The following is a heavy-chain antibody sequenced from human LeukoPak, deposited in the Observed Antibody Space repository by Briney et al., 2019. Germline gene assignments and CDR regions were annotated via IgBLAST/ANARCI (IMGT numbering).Heavy chain of an antibody. CDR2: IRYDGSNK. V-gene: IGHV3-30*02. CDR3: AKIEESSRAFDI. J-gene: IGHJ3*02. CDR1: GFTFSSYG. Sequence: GGSLRLSCAASGFTFSSYGMHWVRQAPGKGLEWVAFIRYDGSNKYYADSVKGRFTISRDNSKNTLYLQMNSLRAEDTAVYYCAKIEESSRAFDIWGQGTMVTVSS.